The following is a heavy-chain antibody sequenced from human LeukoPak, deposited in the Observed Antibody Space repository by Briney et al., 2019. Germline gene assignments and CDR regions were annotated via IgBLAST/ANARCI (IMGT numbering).Heavy chain of an antibody. D-gene: IGHD6-19*01. V-gene: IGHV3-7*01. J-gene: IGHJ4*02. Sequence: GGSLRLSWAASGFTFGTYWMTWVRQAPGKGLEWVANINRNGSDTYYVDSVKGRFTISRDNAKNSLYLQMNSLRAEDTAVYFCAKDSSSRGWYFEHWGQGTLVTVSS. CDR3: AKDSSSRGWYFEH. CDR1: GFTFGTYW. CDR2: INRNGSDT.